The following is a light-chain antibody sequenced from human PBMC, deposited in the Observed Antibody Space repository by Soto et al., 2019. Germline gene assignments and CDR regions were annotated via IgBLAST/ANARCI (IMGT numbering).Light chain of an antibody. CDR2: DAS. CDR1: QSISTW. V-gene: IGKV1-5*01. CDR3: QQYSNYPYT. J-gene: IGKJ2*01. Sequence: DIPMTQSPSTLSASVGDRVTITCRASQSISTWLAWYQQKPGKAPKFLIYDASSLQSGVPSRFSGSGSGTEFTLTISSLQPDDFATYHCQQYSNYPYTFGQGTKLEIK.